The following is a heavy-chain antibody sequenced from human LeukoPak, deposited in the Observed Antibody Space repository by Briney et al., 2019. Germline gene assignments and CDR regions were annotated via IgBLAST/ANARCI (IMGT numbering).Heavy chain of an antibody. CDR2: LYYSGST. CDR3: ARAGHWGSYHSDSSGYPDAFDI. J-gene: IGHJ3*02. V-gene: IGHV4-39*07. CDR1: GGSISSTTYY. Sequence: IPSETLSLTCTVSGGSISSTTYYFVWIRQPPGKGLEWIGRLYYSGSTYYNMSLKSRLTISVETSKTQFSLKLSSVTAADTALFYCARAGHWGSYHSDSSGYPDAFDIWGQGTMVTVSS. D-gene: IGHD3-22*01.